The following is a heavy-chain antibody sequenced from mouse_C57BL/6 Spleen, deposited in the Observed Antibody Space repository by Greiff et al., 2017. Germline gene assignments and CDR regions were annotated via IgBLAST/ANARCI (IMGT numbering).Heavy chain of an antibody. CDR2: IDPETGGT. CDR3: TRSPERSYSNTYAMDY. CDR1: GYTFTDYE. J-gene: IGHJ4*01. Sequence: VQLQQSGAELVRPGASVTLSCKASGYTFTDYEMHWVKQTPVHGLEWIGAIDPETGGTAYNQKFKGKAILTADKSSSTAYMELHSRTSSDSAVYSGTRSPERSYSNTYAMDYWGQGTSVTVSS. D-gene: IGHD2-5*01. V-gene: IGHV1-15*01.